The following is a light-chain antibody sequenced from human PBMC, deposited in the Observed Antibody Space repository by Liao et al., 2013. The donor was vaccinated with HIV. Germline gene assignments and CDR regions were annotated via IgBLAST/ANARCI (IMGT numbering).Light chain of an antibody. V-gene: IGLV3-21*01. Sequence: SYVVTQPPSVSVAPGKTARITCGGNNIGSKSVHWYQQKPGQAPVVVIYYDSDRPSGIPERFSGSNSGNTATLTISGTQAMDEADYYCQAWDSSTAYVFGTGTKVTVL. CDR3: QAWDSSTAYV. CDR1: NIGSKS. CDR2: YDS. J-gene: IGLJ1*01.